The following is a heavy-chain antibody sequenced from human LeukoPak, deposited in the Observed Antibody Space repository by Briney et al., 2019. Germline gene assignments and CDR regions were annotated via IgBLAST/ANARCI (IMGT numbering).Heavy chain of an antibody. D-gene: IGHD2-15*01. Sequence: PGGSLRLSCAASGFTFSSYYLHWVRQAPGQGLEWVAVVSYDGTNKYYADSVKGRFTISRDNSKNTLYLQMNSLRAEDTTVYYCAKDQSVVGYCSRPASYYYYYGMDVWGQGTTVTVSS. V-gene: IGHV3-30*18. CDR2: VSYDGTNK. J-gene: IGHJ6*02. CDR3: AKDQSVVGYCSRPASYYYYYGMDV. CDR1: GFTFSSYY.